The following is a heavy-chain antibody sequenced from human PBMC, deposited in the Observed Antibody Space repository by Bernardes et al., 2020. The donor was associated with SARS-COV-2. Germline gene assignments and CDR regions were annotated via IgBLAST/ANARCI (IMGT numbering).Heavy chain of an antibody. D-gene: IGHD3-10*01. J-gene: IGHJ4*02. CDR3: ARGGGFSSPRLY. V-gene: IGHV4-59*12. CDR2: ISYSGGT. Sequence: SETLSLTCTVSGGSITPSYWTWIRQPPGRRLEWIGYISYSGGTSYSPSLNSRVTISVDTSRSQCSLKLSSVTAANTAVYYCARGGGFSSPRLYRGRGSLVTVSS. CDR1: GGSITPSY.